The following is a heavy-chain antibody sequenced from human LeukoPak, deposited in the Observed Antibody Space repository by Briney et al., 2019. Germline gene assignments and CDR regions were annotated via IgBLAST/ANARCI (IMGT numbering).Heavy chain of an antibody. D-gene: IGHD3-10*01. CDR3: ASGYYYGSGRFLHAFDI. CDR2: INPNSGGT. J-gene: IGHJ3*02. V-gene: IGHV1-2*02. CDR1: GYTFTGYY. Sequence: ASVEVSCKASGYTFTGYYMHWVRQAPGQGLEWMGWINPNSGGTNYAQKFQGRVTMTRDTSISTAYMELSRLRSDDTAVYYCASGYYYGSGRFLHAFDIWGQGTMVTVSS.